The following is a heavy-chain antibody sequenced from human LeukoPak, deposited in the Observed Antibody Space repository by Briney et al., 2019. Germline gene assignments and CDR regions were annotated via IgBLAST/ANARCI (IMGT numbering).Heavy chain of an antibody. CDR2: FYYSGST. CDR1: SASIFGTYYH. J-gene: IGHJ3*02. CDR3: ATANGNAFDI. Sequence: PSETLSLTCLVSSASIFGTYYHWGWIRQPPGNGLEWIGTFYYSGSTFYNPSLKSRVTISVDTSKSHFSLRLTSVTATDTAVYYCATANGNAFDIWGPGTLVTVSS. V-gene: IGHV4-39*01. D-gene: IGHD1-26*01.